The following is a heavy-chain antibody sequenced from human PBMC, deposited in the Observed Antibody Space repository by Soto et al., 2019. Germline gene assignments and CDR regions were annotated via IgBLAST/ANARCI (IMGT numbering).Heavy chain of an antibody. V-gene: IGHV3-48*01. CDR1: GFTFSSYS. CDR2: ISSSSSTI. Sequence: EVQLVESGGGLVQPGGSLRLSCAASGFTFSSYSMNWVRQAPGKGLEWVSYISSSSSTIYYADSVKGRFTLSRDNAKSSLYLQMHSLRAEDTAVYYCARHPERIAEIGWFDPWGQGTLVTVSS. J-gene: IGHJ5*02. CDR3: ARHPERIAEIGWFDP. D-gene: IGHD6-13*01.